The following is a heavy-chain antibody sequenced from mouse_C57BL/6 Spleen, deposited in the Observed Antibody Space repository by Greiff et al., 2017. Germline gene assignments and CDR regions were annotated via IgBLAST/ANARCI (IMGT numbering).Heavy chain of an antibody. CDR3: ARESPAGSYWYFDV. D-gene: IGHD1-2*01. CDR1: GFSLTSYG. Sequence: VQLVESGPGLVQPSQSLSITCTVSGFSLTSYGVHWVRQSPGKGLEWLGVIWSGGSTDYNAAFISRLSISKDNSKSQVFFKMNSLQADDTAIYYCARESPAGSYWYFDVWGTGTTVTVSS. CDR2: IWSGGST. V-gene: IGHV2-2*01. J-gene: IGHJ1*03.